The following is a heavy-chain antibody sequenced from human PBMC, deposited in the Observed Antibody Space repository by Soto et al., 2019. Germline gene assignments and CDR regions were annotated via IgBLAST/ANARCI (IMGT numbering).Heavy chain of an antibody. V-gene: IGHV4-34*01. CDR2: INHSGST. J-gene: IGHJ6*02. CDR1: GGSFSVYY. CDR3: ARRPVGATGGMDV. D-gene: IGHD1-26*01. Sequence: SETLSLTCAVYGGSFSVYYWSWIRQPPGKGLEWIGEINHSGSTNYNPSLKSRVTISVDTSKNQFSLKLSSVTAADTAVYYCARRPVGATGGMDVWGQGTTVTVSS.